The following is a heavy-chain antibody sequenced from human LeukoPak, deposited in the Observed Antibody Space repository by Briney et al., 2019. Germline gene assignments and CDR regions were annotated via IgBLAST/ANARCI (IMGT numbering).Heavy chain of an antibody. V-gene: IGHV4-34*01. D-gene: IGHD3-3*01. CDR1: GGSFSGYY. J-gene: IGHJ5*02. Sequence: SETLSLTCAVYGGSFSGYYWSWIRQPPGKGLEWIGEINHSGSTNYNPSLKSRVTISVDTSKNQFSLKLSSVTAADTAVYYCAREDFWSGSRWFDPWGQGSLVTVSS. CDR3: AREDFWSGSRWFDP. CDR2: INHSGST.